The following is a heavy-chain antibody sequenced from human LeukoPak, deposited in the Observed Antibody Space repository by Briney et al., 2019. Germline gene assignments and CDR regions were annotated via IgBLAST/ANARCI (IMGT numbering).Heavy chain of an antibody. CDR2: IYYSGST. D-gene: IGHD6-19*01. CDR3: AGAYSGGRSYFDY. V-gene: IGHV4-61*08. Sequence: PSETLSLTCTVSGGSISSGGYYWSWIRQPPGKGLEWIGYIYYSGSTSYNPSLKSRLTISVDTSKNQFSLRLTSVTAADTAVYFCAGAYSGGRSYFDYWGQGTLVTVSA. CDR1: GGSISSGGYY. J-gene: IGHJ4*02.